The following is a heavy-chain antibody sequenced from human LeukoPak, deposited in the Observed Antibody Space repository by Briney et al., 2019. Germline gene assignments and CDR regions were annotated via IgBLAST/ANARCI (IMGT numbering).Heavy chain of an antibody. CDR1: GYTFTGYY. Sequence: GASVKVSCKASGYTFTGYYMHWVRQAPGQGLEWMGWINPNSGGTNYAQKFQDRVTMTRDTSISTAYMELSRLRSDDTAVYYCARAMYSSGWLRFDYWGQGTLVTVSS. D-gene: IGHD6-19*01. CDR3: ARAMYSSGWLRFDY. J-gene: IGHJ4*02. V-gene: IGHV1-2*02. CDR2: INPNSGGT.